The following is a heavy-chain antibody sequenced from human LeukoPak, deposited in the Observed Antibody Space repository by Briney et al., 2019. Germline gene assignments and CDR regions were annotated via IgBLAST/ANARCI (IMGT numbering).Heavy chain of an antibody. D-gene: IGHD3-10*01. CDR2: ISSNGGST. J-gene: IGHJ4*02. Sequence: GGSLRLSCAASGFTFSSYAMHWVRQAPGKGLEYVSAISSNGGSTYYADSVKGRFTISRDNSKNTLYLQMGSLRAEDMAVYYCARDSGIPGEYYFDYWGQGTLVAVSS. V-gene: IGHV3-64*02. CDR3: ARDSGIPGEYYFDY. CDR1: GFTFSSYA.